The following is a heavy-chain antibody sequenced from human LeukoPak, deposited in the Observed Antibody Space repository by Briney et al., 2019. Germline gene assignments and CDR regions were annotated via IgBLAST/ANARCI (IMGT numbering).Heavy chain of an antibody. J-gene: IGHJ4*01. D-gene: IGHD2-8*01. V-gene: IGHV3-23*01. CDR1: GFTFSSYP. Sequence: GGSLRLPCAASGFTFSSYPMTWARQAPGKGLEWVSSIIGSGGATYYADSVKGRFSISRDNSRNTLYPQMNSLRTDDTAIYYCARPISGSNGISNYWGHGTLVTVSS. CDR3: ARPISGSNGISNY. CDR2: IIGSGGAT.